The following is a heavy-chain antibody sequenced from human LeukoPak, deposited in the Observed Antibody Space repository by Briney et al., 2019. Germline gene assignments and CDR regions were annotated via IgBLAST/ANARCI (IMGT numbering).Heavy chain of an antibody. CDR2: IYYSGST. CDR3: ARDGDYYGSGTPHTPYWYFDL. Sequence: PSETLSLTCTVSGGSISSYYWSWIRQPPGKGLEWIGYIYYSGSTTYNPSLKSRVTISVDTSKNQFSLKLSSVTAADTAVYYCARDGDYYGSGTPHTPYWYFDLWGRGTLVTVSS. V-gene: IGHV4-59*01. J-gene: IGHJ2*01. D-gene: IGHD3-10*01. CDR1: GGSISSYY.